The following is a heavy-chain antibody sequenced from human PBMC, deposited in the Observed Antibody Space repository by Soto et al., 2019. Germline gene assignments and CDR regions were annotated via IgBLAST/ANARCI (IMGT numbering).Heavy chain of an antibody. D-gene: IGHD3-22*01. CDR3: ATLLGGRYYYDSSGYYYPLDNDY. V-gene: IGHV3-30*03. J-gene: IGHJ4*02. Sequence: QVQLVESGGGVVQPGRSLRLSCAASGFTFSSYGMHWVRQAPGKGLEWVAVISYDGSNKYYADSVKGRFTISRDNSKNTLYLQMNSLRAEDTAVYYCATLLGGRYYYDSSGYYYPLDNDYWGQGTLVTVSS. CDR2: ISYDGSNK. CDR1: GFTFSSYG.